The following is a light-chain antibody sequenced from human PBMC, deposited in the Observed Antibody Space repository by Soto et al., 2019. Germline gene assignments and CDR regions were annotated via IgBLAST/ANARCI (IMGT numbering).Light chain of an antibody. CDR1: RNLMHSNGYNY. CDR3: MQTLQTPT. Sequence: DIVMTQSPLSLPVTPGEPASISCRSSRNLMHSNGYNYLDWYLRKPGQSPQLLIYLGSNRASGVPDRFSGSGSGTDFILRISRVEAEDVGVYYCMQTLQTPTFGQGTKVEIK. CDR2: LGS. V-gene: IGKV2-28*01. J-gene: IGKJ1*01.